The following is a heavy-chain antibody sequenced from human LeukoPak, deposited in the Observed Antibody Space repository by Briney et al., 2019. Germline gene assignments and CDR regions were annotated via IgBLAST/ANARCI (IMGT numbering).Heavy chain of an antibody. Sequence: PSETLSLTCTVSGGSISSYYWGWIRQPPGKGLEWIGYRYYSGYTNYNPSLKSRVTISVDTSKNQFSLKLSSVTAEDTAVYYCARQTDSYYYDTTGYYPVGAFDIWGQGTMVTVSS. CDR1: GGSISSYY. CDR3: ARQTDSYYYDTTGYYPVGAFDI. CDR2: RYYSGYT. D-gene: IGHD3-22*01. V-gene: IGHV4-59*08. J-gene: IGHJ3*02.